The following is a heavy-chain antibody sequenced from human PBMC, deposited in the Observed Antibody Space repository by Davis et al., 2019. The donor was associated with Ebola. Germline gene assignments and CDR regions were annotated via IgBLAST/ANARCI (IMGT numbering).Heavy chain of an antibody. CDR2: INPDGSTT. CDR3: ARGATVTSYWYFDL. V-gene: IGHV3-74*01. J-gene: IGHJ2*01. Sequence: PGGSLRLSCAASGFIVSDKYMSWVRQAPGKGLVWVSHINPDGSTTSYADSVRGRFTVSRDNAKNTLHLQMNSLRAEDTAVYFCARGATVTSYWYFDLWGRGTLVTVSS. D-gene: IGHD4-17*01. CDR1: GFIVSDKY.